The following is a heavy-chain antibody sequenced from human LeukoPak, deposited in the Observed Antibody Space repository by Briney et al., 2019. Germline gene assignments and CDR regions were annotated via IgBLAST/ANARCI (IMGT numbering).Heavy chain of an antibody. D-gene: IGHD1-26*01. V-gene: IGHV3-30*04. CDR2: ISYDGSNK. J-gene: IGHJ4*02. CDR3: ARDPSGRYYSNLDY. Sequence: GRSLRLSCAASGFTLSSCALHWVRQAPGKGLEWVAVISYDGSNKYYADSVKGRFTISRDNSKNTVYLQMNSLTAEDTAVYYCARDPSGRYYSNLDYWGQGTLVTVSS. CDR1: GFTLSSCA.